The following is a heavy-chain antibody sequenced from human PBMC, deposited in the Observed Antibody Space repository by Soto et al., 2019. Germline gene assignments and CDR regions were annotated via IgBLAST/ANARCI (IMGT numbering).Heavy chain of an antibody. V-gene: IGHV1-3*01. J-gene: IGHJ6*02. CDR3: ARDLVVVPAASGMDV. CDR2: INAGNGNT. CDR1: GYTFTSYA. Sequence: ASVKVSCKASGYTFTSYAMHWVRQAPGQRLEWMGWINAGNGNTKYSQKIQGRVTITRDTSASTAYKELSSLSSEDTSVYYCARDLVVVPAASGMDVWGQGTTVTVSS. D-gene: IGHD2-2*01.